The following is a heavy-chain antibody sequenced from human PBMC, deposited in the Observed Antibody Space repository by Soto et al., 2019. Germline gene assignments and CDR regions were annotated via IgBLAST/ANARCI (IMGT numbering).Heavy chain of an antibody. D-gene: IGHD6-6*01. Sequence: PGESLKISCQGSGYSFASYWIGWVRQMPGKDLECMGIIYPGDSDTRYSPSFQGQLTISGDKSLRTAYLQWTSLKASDTALYYCARTRSFTLGFCYDGMDVWGQGTTVTVSS. CDR1: GYSFASYW. V-gene: IGHV5-51*01. CDR2: IYPGDSDT. J-gene: IGHJ6*02. CDR3: ARTRSFTLGFCYDGMDV.